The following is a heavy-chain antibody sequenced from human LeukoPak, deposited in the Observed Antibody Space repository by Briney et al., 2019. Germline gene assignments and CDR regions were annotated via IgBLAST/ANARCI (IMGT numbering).Heavy chain of an antibody. Sequence: ASVKVFCKASGYTFTGYYMHWVRQAPGQGLEWMGWINPNSGGTNYAQKFQGRATMTRDTSISTAYMELSRLRSDDTAVYYCARDPRGDLYAFDIWGQGTMVTVSS. CDR1: GYTFTGYY. CDR3: ARDPRGDLYAFDI. D-gene: IGHD2-21*02. J-gene: IGHJ3*02. CDR2: INPNSGGT. V-gene: IGHV1-2*02.